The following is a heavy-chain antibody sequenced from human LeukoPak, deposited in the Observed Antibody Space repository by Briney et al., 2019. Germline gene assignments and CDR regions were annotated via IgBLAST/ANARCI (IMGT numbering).Heavy chain of an antibody. Sequence: SETLSLTCAVSGYSISSGYYWGWIRQPPGKGLEWIGSIYHSGSTYYNPSLKSRVTISVDTSKNQFSLKLSSVTAADTAVYYSARRDGVVPADYWFDPWGQGTLVTVSS. D-gene: IGHD2-2*01. CDR2: IYHSGST. V-gene: IGHV4-38-2*01. CDR1: GYSISSGYY. J-gene: IGHJ5*02. CDR3: ARRDGVVPADYWFDP.